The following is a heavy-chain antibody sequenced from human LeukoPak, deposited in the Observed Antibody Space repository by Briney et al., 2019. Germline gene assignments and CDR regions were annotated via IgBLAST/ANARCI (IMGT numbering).Heavy chain of an antibody. V-gene: IGHV1-8*01. CDR2: MNPNSGNT. J-gene: IGHJ4*02. D-gene: IGHD6-19*01. CDR1: GYTFTSYD. Sequence: ASVKVSCKASGYTFTSYDINWVRQATGQGLEWMGWMNPNSGNTGYAQKFQGRVTMTRNTSISTAYMELSSLRSEDTAVYYCARGLLYSSGWRPKSLGRYFDYWGQGTLVTVSS. CDR3: ARGLLYSSGWRPKSLGRYFDY.